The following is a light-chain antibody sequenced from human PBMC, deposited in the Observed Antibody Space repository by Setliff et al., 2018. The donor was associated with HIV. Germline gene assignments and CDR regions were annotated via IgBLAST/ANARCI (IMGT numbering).Light chain of an antibody. J-gene: IGLJ1*01. CDR2: QAS. Sequence: QSALAQPASVSGSPGQSITISCTGTSGDVGRYNLVSWYQQQPGKPPKLMIYQASKRPSGVSNRFSDSKSGNTASLTISGLQAEDEADYYCCSNTGSNTYVFGTGTKVTVL. V-gene: IGLV2-23*01. CDR3: CSNTGSNTYV. CDR1: SGDVGRYNL.